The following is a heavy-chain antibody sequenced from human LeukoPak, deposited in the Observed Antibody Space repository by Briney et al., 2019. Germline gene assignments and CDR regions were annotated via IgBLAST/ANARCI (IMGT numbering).Heavy chain of an antibody. J-gene: IGHJ4*02. CDR2: INDSGGNT. D-gene: IGHD3-10*01. Sequence: GGSLRRSCAASGFTFSSYAMSWVRQAPGKGLEWVSLINDSGGNTYYADSVKGRFTISRDNSKNTLFLQMSSLRAEDTAVYYCAKTSAGIRGGYFDYWGQGTVVTVSS. CDR3: AKTSAGIRGGYFDY. CDR1: GFTFSSYA. V-gene: IGHV3-23*01.